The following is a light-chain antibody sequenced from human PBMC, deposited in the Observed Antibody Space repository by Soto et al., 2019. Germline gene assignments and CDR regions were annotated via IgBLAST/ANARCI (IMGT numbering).Light chain of an antibody. Sequence: EVVLSQSPGNLYLSPGERATLSCRASQSVGGTYIAWYQQRPGQAPRLLIYDAFNRATGIPDKFSGSGSGTDFTLTISRLEPDDFAVYYCQDYGNSRTFGQGTKVDI. CDR2: DAF. CDR3: QDYGNSRT. CDR1: QSVGGTY. V-gene: IGKV3-20*01. J-gene: IGKJ1*01.